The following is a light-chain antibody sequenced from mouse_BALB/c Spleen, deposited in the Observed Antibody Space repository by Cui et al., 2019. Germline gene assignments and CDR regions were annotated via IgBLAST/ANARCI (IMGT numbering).Light chain of an antibody. J-gene: IGKJ1*01. CDR3: HQWSSCPWT. Sequence: QIVLNQSQAIMSASLGEEITLTCSASSSVSYMHWYQQKSGTSPKLLIYSTSNLASGVPSRFSGSGSGTFYSLTISSVEAEDAADYYCHQWSSCPWTFGGGTKLEIK. V-gene: IGKV4-80*01. CDR1: SSVSY. CDR2: STS.